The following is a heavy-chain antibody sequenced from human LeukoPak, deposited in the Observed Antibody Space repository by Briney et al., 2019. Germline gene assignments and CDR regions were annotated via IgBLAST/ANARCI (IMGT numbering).Heavy chain of an antibody. V-gene: IGHV6-1*01. J-gene: IGHJ6*03. CDR3: ARGARRELLLRYYYYMDV. CDR1: GDSVSSNSAA. Sequence: SQTLSLTCAISGDSVSSNSAAWNWIRQSPSRGLEWLGRTYYRSKWYNDYAVSVKSRITINPDTSKNQFSLQLNSVTPEDTAVYYCARGARRELLLRYYYYMDVWGKGTTVTVSS. D-gene: IGHD1-26*01. CDR2: TYYRSKWYN.